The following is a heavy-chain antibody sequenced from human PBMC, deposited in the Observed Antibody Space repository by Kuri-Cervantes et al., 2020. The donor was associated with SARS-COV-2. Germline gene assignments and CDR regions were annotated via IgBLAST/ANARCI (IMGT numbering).Heavy chain of an antibody. J-gene: IGHJ3*02. D-gene: IGHD3-10*01. V-gene: IGHV1-18*01. Sequence: ASVKVSCKASGYTFTSYGISWVRQAPGQGLEWMGWISAYNGNTNYAQKLQGRVTMTTDTSTSTAYMELRSLRSDDTAVYYWARDQPRFFMVRGQDAFDIWGQGTMVTVSS. CDR1: GYTFTSYG. CDR2: ISAYNGNT. CDR3: ARDQPRFFMVRGQDAFDI.